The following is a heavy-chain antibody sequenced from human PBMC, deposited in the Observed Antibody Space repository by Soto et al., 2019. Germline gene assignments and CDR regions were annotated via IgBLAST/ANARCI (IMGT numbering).Heavy chain of an antibody. CDR3: AGGGVRGVITRTRDYYGMDV. D-gene: IGHD3-10*01. J-gene: IGHJ6*02. Sequence: GESLKISCKGSGYSFTSYWIGWVRQMPGKGLKCMGIIYPGDSDTRYSPSFQGQVTISADKSISTAYLQWSSLKASDTAMYYCAGGGVRGVITRTRDYYGMDVWGQGTTVTVSS. V-gene: IGHV5-51*01. CDR1: GYSFTSYW. CDR2: IYPGDSDT.